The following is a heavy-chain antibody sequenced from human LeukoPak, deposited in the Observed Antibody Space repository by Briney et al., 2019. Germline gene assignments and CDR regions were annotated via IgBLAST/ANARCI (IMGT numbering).Heavy chain of an antibody. CDR3: AREGAARLIDY. Sequence: SETLSLTCTVSGGSISSYYWSWIRQPAGKGLEWIGRIYSSGSTNYNPSLNSRVTMSVDTSKNQFSLKLTSVTAADTAVYYCAREGAARLIDYWGQGTLVTVSS. V-gene: IGHV4-4*07. J-gene: IGHJ4*02. CDR1: GGSISSYY. CDR2: IYSSGST. D-gene: IGHD6-6*01.